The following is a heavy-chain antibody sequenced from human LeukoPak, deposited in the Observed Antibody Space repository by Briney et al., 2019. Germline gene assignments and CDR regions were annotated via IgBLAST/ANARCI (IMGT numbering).Heavy chain of an antibody. D-gene: IGHD3-22*01. J-gene: IGHJ4*02. CDR1: GGSISSGGYY. Sequence: SETLSPTCTVSGGSISSGGYYWSWIRQHPGKGLEWIGYIYYSGSTYYNPSLKSRVTISVDTSKNQFSLKLSSVTAADTAVYYCASGWDDSSGYNYFDYWGQGTLVTVSS. CDR3: ASGWDDSSGYNYFDY. CDR2: IYYSGST. V-gene: IGHV4-31*03.